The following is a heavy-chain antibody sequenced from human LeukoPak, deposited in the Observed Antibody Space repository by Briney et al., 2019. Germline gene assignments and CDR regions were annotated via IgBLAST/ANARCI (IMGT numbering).Heavy chain of an antibody. J-gene: IGHJ5*02. V-gene: IGHV3-20*04. D-gene: IGHD3-3*01. CDR1: GFTFDDYG. CDR3: AREGGRAYYDFWSGYSDNWFDP. CDR2: INWNGGST. Sequence: GGSLRLSCAASGFTFDDYGMSWVRQAPGKGLEWVSGINWNGGSTGYADSVKGRFTISRDNAKNSLYLQMSSLRAEDTALYYCAREGGRAYYDFWSGYSDNWFDPWGQGTLVTVSS.